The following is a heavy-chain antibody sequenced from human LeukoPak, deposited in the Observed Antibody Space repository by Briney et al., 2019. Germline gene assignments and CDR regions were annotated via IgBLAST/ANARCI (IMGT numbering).Heavy chain of an antibody. CDR1: RFSFSSYV. J-gene: IGHJ4*02. CDR2: ISGNGGST. V-gene: IGHV3-23*01. CDR3: AKGIELWLTYFDH. D-gene: IGHD5-18*01. Sequence: GGSLRLSCVASRFSFSSYVMNWVRQAPGTGLEWVSAISGNGGSTCYADSVKGRFTISRDNSKNTLSLQMNSLRAEDTAVYYCAKGIELWLTYFDHWGQGTLVTASS.